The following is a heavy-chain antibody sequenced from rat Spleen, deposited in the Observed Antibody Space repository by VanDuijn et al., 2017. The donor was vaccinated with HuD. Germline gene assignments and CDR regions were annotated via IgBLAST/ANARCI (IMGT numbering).Heavy chain of an antibody. V-gene: IGHV5S23*01. CDR1: GFTFSDYN. D-gene: IGHD1-6*01. CDR3: ATGTTDYWFAY. Sequence: EVQLVESGGGLVQPGRSLKLSCAASGFTFSDYNMAWVRQAPKKGLEWVASISPSGDTTYYPDSVKGRFTISRDNAKSTLYLQMDSLRSEDTATYYCATGTTDYWFAYWGQGTLVTVSS. J-gene: IGHJ3*01. CDR2: ISPSGDTT.